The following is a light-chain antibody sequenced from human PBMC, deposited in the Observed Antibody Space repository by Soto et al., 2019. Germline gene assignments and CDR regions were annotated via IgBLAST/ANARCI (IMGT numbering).Light chain of an antibody. V-gene: IGLV2-14*01. CDR3: SSYTSSSTLGVV. Sequence: QSVLTQPASVSGSPGQSITISCTGTSSDVGGYNSVSWYQQHPGKAPKLMIYDVSNRPSGVSNRFSGSQSGNTASLSISGLQAEDEAYYYCSSYTSSSTLGVVFGGGTKLTVL. CDR1: SSDVGGYNS. CDR2: DVS. J-gene: IGLJ2*01.